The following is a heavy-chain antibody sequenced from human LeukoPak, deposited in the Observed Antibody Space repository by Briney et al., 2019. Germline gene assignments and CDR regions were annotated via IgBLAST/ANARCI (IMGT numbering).Heavy chain of an antibody. V-gene: IGHV4-30-2*01. Sequence: PSQTQSLTCTVSGGSISSGGYYWSWIRQPPGKGLEWIGYIYHSGSTYYNPSLKSRVTISVDRSKNQFSLKLSSVTAADTAVYYCASKGELTNAFDIWGQGTMVTVSS. CDR2: IYHSGST. J-gene: IGHJ3*02. D-gene: IGHD1-26*01. CDR3: ASKGELTNAFDI. CDR1: GGSISSGGYY.